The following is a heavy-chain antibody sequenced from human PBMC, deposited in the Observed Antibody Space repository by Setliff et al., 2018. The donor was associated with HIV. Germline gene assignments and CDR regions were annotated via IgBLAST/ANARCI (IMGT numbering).Heavy chain of an antibody. V-gene: IGHV1-8*02. D-gene: IGHD3-22*01. CDR1: GYPFTSYG. Sequence: ASVKVSCKASGYPFTSYGLCWVRQATGQGLEWMGWMNPNSGNTGYAQKFQGRVTMTRDTSIGTAYMELNNLKFEDTAVYYCARARRDSYDRGRRNHYYIDVWGKGTPVTVSS. J-gene: IGHJ6*03. CDR3: ARARRDSYDRGRRNHYYIDV. CDR2: MNPNSGNT.